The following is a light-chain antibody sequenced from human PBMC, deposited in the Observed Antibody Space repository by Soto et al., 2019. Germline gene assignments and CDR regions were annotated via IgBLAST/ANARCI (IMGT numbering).Light chain of an antibody. Sequence: EIVLTQSPGTLSLSPGERATLSCRASQSVSSSYFAWYQQKPGQAPRLLIYGAYSRATGLPGRFSGGGSGTDFIITISRLAPEYFAVYYCQQYGSSPYTFGQGTKLEIK. CDR2: GAY. CDR3: QQYGSSPYT. V-gene: IGKV3-20*01. CDR1: QSVSSSY. J-gene: IGKJ2*01.